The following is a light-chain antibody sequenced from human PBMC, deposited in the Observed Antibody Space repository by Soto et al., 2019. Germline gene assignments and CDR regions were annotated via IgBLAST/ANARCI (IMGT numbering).Light chain of an antibody. CDR3: QQLYSYPVT. CDR2: AAS. CDR1: QGVSSY. Sequence: DIQLTQSPSFLSASVGDRVTITCRASQGVSSYLAWYQQKPGNAPKLLIYAASTLQSGVPSRFSGSGSGTEFTLTISSLQPEDFVTYYCQQLYSYPVTFGGGTKVEI. J-gene: IGKJ4*01. V-gene: IGKV1-9*01.